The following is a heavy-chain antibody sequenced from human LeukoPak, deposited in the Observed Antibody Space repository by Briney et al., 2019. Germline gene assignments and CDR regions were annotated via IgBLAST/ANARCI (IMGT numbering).Heavy chain of an antibody. D-gene: IGHD1-26*01. CDR3: ARDYSGSYFGY. CDR2: IYYSGST. V-gene: IGHV4-39*02. J-gene: IGHJ4*02. CDR1: GGSISSSSYY. Sequence: SETLSLTCTVSGGSISSSSYYWGWIRQPPGKGLEWIGSIYYSGSTYYNPSLKSRVTISVDTSKNQFSLKLSSVTAADTAVYHCARDYSGSYFGYWGQGSLVTVSS.